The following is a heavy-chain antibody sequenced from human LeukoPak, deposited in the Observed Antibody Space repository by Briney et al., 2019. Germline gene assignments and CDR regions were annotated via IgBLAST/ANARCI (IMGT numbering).Heavy chain of an antibody. V-gene: IGHV3-20*04. CDR1: GFTFDDYG. CDR2: INWNGVST. J-gene: IGHJ6*03. Sequence: PGGSLRLSCAASGFTFDDYGMSWARQVPGKGLEWVSGINWNGVSTGYADSVKGRFTISRDNAKNSLYLQMNSLRAEDTALYYCARNSGWYAWARELYYYYMDVWGKGTTVTVSS. CDR3: ARNSGWYAWARELYYYYMDV. D-gene: IGHD6-19*01.